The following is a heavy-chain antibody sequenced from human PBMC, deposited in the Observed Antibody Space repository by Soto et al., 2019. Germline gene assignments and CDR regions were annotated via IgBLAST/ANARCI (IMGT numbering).Heavy chain of an antibody. Sequence: EVQLVESGGGLVQPGVSLRLSCAASGFTFSSYSMNWVRQAPGKGLEWVSYISSSSTIYYADSVKGQFTISRDNAKSSLYLQMNRLRDEDTAVYYCARGSTWGTAWFDPWGQGTLVTVSS. CDR1: GFTFSSYS. V-gene: IGHV3-48*02. D-gene: IGHD3-16*01. CDR2: ISSSSTI. CDR3: ARGSTWGTAWFDP. J-gene: IGHJ5*02.